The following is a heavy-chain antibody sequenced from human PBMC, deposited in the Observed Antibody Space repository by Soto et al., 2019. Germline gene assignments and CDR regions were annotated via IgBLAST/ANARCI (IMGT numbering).Heavy chain of an antibody. CDR1: GGSINSRYW. J-gene: IGHJ4*02. Sequence: PSETLSLTCAVSGGSINSRYWWSWVRQYPGKGLEWIGEIYYSGNTNYNPSLQSRVTMSVDKSKNQFSLKLISVTAADTAVYYCARHFVAVVIKGWGYWGQGTLVTVSS. CDR2: IYYSGNT. V-gene: IGHV4-4*02. CDR3: ARHFVAVVIKGWGY. D-gene: IGHD3-22*01.